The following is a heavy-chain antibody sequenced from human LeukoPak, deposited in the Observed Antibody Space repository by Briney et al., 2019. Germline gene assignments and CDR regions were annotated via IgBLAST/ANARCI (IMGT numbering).Heavy chain of an antibody. CDR2: INPSGGST. D-gene: IGHD2-2*02. CDR3: ARSDIVVVPAAIGDY. CDR1: GYTFTSYY. J-gene: IGHJ4*02. V-gene: IGHV1-46*01. Sequence: ASVKVSCKASGYTFTSYYVHWVRQAPGQGLEWMGIINPSGGSTSYAQKFQGRVTMTRDTSTSTVYMELSSLRSEDTAVYYCARSDIVVVPAAIGDYWGQGTLVTVSS.